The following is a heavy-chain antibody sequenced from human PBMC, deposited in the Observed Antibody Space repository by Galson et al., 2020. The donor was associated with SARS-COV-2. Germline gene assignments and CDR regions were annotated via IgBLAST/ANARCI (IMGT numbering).Heavy chain of an antibody. V-gene: IGHV3-23*01. J-gene: IGHJ4*02. CDR1: GFTFGRYA. Sequence: GGSLRLSCAASGFTFGRYAMSWVRQAPGKGLEWVSSVTAAGGGTYHEDSGKGQFTISRDNTKNTVDQQMNNLRVEDTALYYCAKDQGNDYGDQLDYGGQGTLVSFSS. D-gene: IGHD4-17*01. CDR3: AKDQGNDYGDQLDY. CDR2: VTAAGGGT.